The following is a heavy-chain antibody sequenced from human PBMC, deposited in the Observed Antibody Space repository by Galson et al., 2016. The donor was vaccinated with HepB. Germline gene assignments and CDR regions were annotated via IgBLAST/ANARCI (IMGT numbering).Heavy chain of an antibody. D-gene: IGHD3-22*01. Sequence: TLSLTCNVSSGSISTGGYYWSWIRQYPGKGLEWIGHIYYSGSTSYNPSLKSRLSISVDTSKNQFSLNLSSVTVADTAVYFCARRVSGYVNAWGQGTLVTVSS. CDR3: ARRVSGYVNA. CDR1: SGSISTGGYY. J-gene: IGHJ5*02. CDR2: IYYSGST. V-gene: IGHV4-31*03.